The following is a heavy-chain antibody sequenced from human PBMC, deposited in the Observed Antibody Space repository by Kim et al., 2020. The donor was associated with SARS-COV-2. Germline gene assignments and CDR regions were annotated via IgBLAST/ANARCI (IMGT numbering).Heavy chain of an antibody. J-gene: IGHJ4*02. CDR2: DGSNK. V-gene: IGHV3-30*02. CDR3: AKRDLDY. Sequence: DGSNKYYADSVKGRFTIFRDNSKNTLYLQMSSLRAEDTAVYYCAKRDLDYWGQGTLVTVSS.